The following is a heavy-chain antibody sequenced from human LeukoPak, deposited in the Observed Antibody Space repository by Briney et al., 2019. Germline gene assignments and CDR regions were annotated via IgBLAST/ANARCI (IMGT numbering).Heavy chain of an antibody. CDR3: ASVSGSYYRPPRDY. V-gene: IGHV4-34*01. J-gene: IGHJ4*02. Sequence: SETLSLTCAVYGGSFSGYYWSWLRHPPGKGLEWLGEINHSGSTNYNPSLKSRVTISVDTSKNQFSLKLSSVTAADTAVYYCASVSGSYYRPPRDYWGQGTLVTVSS. CDR1: GGSFSGYY. CDR2: INHSGST. D-gene: IGHD3-10*01.